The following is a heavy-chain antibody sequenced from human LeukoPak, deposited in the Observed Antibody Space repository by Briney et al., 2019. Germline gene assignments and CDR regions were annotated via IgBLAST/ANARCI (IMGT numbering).Heavy chain of an antibody. CDR1: GGSISSGGYS. CDR3: ASSGSSGDYYFDY. J-gene: IGHJ4*02. V-gene: IGHV4-30-2*01. CDR2: IYHSGST. D-gene: IGHD1-26*01. Sequence: SQTLSLTCAVSGGSISSGGYSWSWIRQPPGKGLEWIGYIYHSGSTYYNPSLKSRVTISVDRSKNQFSLKLSSVTAADTAVYYCASSGSSGDYYFDYWGQGTLVTVSS.